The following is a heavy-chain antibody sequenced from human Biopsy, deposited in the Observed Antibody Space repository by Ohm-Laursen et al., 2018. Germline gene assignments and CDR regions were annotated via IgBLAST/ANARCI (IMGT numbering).Heavy chain of an antibody. J-gene: IGHJ5*02. CDR3: TRGGYYYDSLAYYYWFDP. D-gene: IGHD3-22*01. CDR2: INAKTGDT. V-gene: IGHV1-2*02. CDR1: GYTFTSYR. Sequence: SSVKVSCKASGYTFTSYRVHWVRQAPGQGLEWMGWINAKTGDTNYAQKFQGRVTMTRDTSISTAYVDLSSLRSDDTAVYYCTRGGYYYDSLAYYYWFDPWGQGTLVTVSS.